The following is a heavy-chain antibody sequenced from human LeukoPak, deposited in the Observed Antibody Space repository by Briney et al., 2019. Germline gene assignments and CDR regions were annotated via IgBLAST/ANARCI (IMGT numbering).Heavy chain of an antibody. Sequence: SETLSLTCAVYGGSFSGYYWSWIRQPPGKGLEWIGEINHSGSTNYNPSLKSRVTISVDTSKNQFSLKLSSVTAADTAVYYCARGPRTQCYGMDVWGKGTTVTVSS. J-gene: IGHJ6*04. V-gene: IGHV4-34*01. CDR1: GGSFSGYY. CDR3: ARGPRTQCYGMDV. D-gene: IGHD6-19*01. CDR2: INHSGST.